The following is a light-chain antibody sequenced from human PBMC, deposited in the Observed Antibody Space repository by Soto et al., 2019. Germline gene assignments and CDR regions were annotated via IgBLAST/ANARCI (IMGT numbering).Light chain of an antibody. V-gene: IGKV3-15*01. CDR2: GAS. Sequence: EIVMTQSPATLSVSPGERATLSCRASQSVSSNLAWYQQKPGQAPRLLIYGASTRATGIPARFSGSGSGTEFTLTISSLQSADFAVYYCQQYNNWPPSFGQGTKVVIK. CDR3: QQYNNWPPS. CDR1: QSVSSN. J-gene: IGKJ1*01.